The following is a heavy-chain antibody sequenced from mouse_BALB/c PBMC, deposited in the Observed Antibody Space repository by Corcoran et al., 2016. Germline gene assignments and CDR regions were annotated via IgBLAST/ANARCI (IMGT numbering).Heavy chain of an antibody. V-gene: IGHV14-3*02. J-gene: IGHJ3*01. D-gene: IGHD1-1*01. CDR3: ARRGYGSSSAWFAY. CDR1: GFNIKDTY. Sequence: EVQLQQSGAELVEPGASVKLSCTASGFNIKDTYMHWVKQRPEQGLEWIGRIDPANGNTKYDPKFQGKATITADTSSNTAYLQLSSLTSEDTAVYYCARRGYGSSSAWFAYWGQGTLVTVSA. CDR2: IDPANGNT.